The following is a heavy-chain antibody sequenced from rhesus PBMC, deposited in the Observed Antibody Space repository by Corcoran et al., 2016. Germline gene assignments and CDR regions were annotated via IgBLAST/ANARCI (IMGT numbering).Heavy chain of an antibody. CDR1: GGSITGYY. CDR3: ARDGMGYCTSTTCYLHNRFDV. CDR2: INGNDATT. D-gene: IGHD2-2*01. J-gene: IGHJ5-1*01. V-gene: IGHV4-73*01. Sequence: QVKLQQWGEGLVKPSETLSLTCAVYGGSITGYYWSWIRQPPGKGLEWIGNINGNDATTQSHPSPKNRVTISKEPSKNQFSLKLSSVTAADTAVYYCARDGMGYCTSTTCYLHNRFDVWGPGVLVTVSS.